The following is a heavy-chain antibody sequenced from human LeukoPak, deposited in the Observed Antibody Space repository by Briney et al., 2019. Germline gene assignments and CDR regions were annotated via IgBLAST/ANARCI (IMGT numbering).Heavy chain of an antibody. CDR2: IYHSGST. CDR1: GYSISSGYY. CDR3: ARHRMFSTATLYYYYYMDV. J-gene: IGHJ6*03. V-gene: IGHV4-38-2*02. D-gene: IGHD3-10*02. Sequence: SETLSLTCTVSGYSISSGYYWGWIRQPPGKGLEWIGSIYHSGSTYYSPSLKSRVTISVDTSKNQFSLKLSSVTAADTAVYYCARHRMFSTATLYYYYYMDVWGKGTTVTVSS.